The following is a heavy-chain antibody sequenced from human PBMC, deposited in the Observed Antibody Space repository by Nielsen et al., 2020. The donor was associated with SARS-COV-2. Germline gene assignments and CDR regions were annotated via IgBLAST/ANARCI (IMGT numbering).Heavy chain of an antibody. D-gene: IGHD3-10*01. CDR3: AREKPRGLLWGGAGYYYGMDV. Sequence: GESLKISCAASGFTFSSYEMNWVRQAPGKGLEWVSYISSSGSTIYYADSVKGRFTISRDNAKNSLYLQMNSLRAEDTAVYYCAREKPRGLLWGGAGYYYGMDVWGQGTTVTVSS. V-gene: IGHV3-48*03. CDR2: ISSSGSTI. CDR1: GFTFSSYE. J-gene: IGHJ6*02.